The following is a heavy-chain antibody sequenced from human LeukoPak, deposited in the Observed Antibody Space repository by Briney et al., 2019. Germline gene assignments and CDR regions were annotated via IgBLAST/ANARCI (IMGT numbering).Heavy chain of an antibody. CDR3: ARGGSRQGCSGGSCYTKPQKYYYYMDV. V-gene: IGHV4-34*01. CDR2: INHSGST. J-gene: IGHJ6*03. Sequence: SETLSLTCAVYGGSFSGYYWSWIRQPPGKGLEWIGEINHSGSTNYNPSLKSRVTISVDTSKNQFSLKLSSVTAADTAVYYCARGGSRQGCSGGSCYTKPQKYYYYMDVWGKGTTVTVSS. CDR1: GGSFSGYY. D-gene: IGHD2-15*01.